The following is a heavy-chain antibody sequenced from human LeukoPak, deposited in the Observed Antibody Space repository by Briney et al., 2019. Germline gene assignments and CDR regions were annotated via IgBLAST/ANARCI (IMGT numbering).Heavy chain of an antibody. CDR3: SRDRVLGSGSCDY. V-gene: IGHV3-74*01. CDR1: GSTLSTHW. CDR2: VDSGGSFT. Sequence: GGALRLSCADSGSTLSTHWMHWVRQAPGKGLEWVSRVDSGGSFTNYADTVKGRFTISRHNARSTLYPQMSSLTAADTGGYCVSRDRVLGSGSCDYWGQGTLVTVSS. J-gene: IGHJ4*02. D-gene: IGHD3-10*01.